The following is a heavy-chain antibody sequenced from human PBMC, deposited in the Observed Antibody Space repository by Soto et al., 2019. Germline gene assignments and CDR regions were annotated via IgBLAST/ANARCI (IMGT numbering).Heavy chain of an antibody. V-gene: IGHV4-59*01. CDR3: ARAYSTSWTYYFDY. D-gene: IGHD6-13*01. CDR1: GGSIRGYY. Sequence: LSLTCTVSGGSIRGYYWSWIRQPPGKGLKWIGHIYYSGSTNYNPSLKSRVTISVDTSNSQFSLKVSAVTAADRAVYFCARAYSTSWTYYFDYWGQGALVTVSS. J-gene: IGHJ4*02. CDR2: IYYSGST.